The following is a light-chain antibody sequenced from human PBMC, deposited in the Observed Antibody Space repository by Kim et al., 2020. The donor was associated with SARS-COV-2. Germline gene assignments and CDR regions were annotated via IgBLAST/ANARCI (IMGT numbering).Light chain of an antibody. V-gene: IGLV3-19*01. CDR2: GKN. CDR3: NSRDNSGNHYI. Sequence: ALGQTIRITCQGDSLRNYSPSWHQQKPGQAPVLVIYGKNNRPSGVPDRFSGSISGTPASLTITGAQAEDEADYYCNSRDNSGNHYIFGTGTKVTVL. CDR1: SLRNYS. J-gene: IGLJ1*01.